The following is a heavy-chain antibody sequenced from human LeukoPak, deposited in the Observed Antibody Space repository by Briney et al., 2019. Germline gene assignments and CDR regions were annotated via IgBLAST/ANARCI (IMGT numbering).Heavy chain of an antibody. Sequence: GRSLRLSCAASGLTFNTYAMHWVRQAPGKGLEWVAVIWYGGSNKYYADSVKGRFTISRDNSKNTLYLQMNSLRAEDTAVYYCARGDYYDSSGYHGAFDIWGQGTMVTVSP. CDR3: ARGDYYDSSGYHGAFDI. CDR2: IWYGGSNK. V-gene: IGHV3-33*08. J-gene: IGHJ3*02. D-gene: IGHD3-22*01. CDR1: GLTFNTYA.